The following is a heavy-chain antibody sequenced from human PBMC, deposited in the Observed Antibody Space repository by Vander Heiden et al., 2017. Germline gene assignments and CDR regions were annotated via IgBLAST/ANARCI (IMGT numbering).Heavy chain of an antibody. CDR3: ARGGDSSSWFYYFDY. CDR1: GFTFSSYS. D-gene: IGHD6-13*01. J-gene: IGHJ4*02. Sequence: EVQLVESGGGLVKPGGSLRLSCAASGFTFSSYSMNWVRQAPGKGLEWVSSISSSSSYIYYADSVKGRFTISRDNAKNSLYLQMNSLRAEDTAVYYCARGGDSSSWFYYFDYWGQGTLVTVSS. V-gene: IGHV3-21*01. CDR2: ISSSSSYI.